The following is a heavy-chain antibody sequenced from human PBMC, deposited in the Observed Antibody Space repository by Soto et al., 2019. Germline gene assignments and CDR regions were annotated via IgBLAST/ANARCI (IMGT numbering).Heavy chain of an antibody. CDR2: IYYSGST. Sequence: SETLSLTCTVSGGSISSSSYYWGWIRQPPGKGLEWIGSIYYSGSTYYNPSLKSRVTISVDTSKNQFSLKLSSVTAADTAVYYCARRKYYYDSSGSPQSDWFDPWGQGTLVTVSS. CDR3: ARRKYYYDSSGSPQSDWFDP. CDR1: GGSISSSSYY. J-gene: IGHJ5*02. V-gene: IGHV4-39*01. D-gene: IGHD3-22*01.